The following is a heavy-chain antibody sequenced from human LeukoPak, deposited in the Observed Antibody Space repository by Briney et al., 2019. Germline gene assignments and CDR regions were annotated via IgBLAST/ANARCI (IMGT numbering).Heavy chain of an antibody. D-gene: IGHD3-22*01. CDR1: GGSFRGYY. J-gene: IGHJ4*02. CDR2: INHSGST. CDR3: ASLTMIVVP. Sequence: SETLSLTCAVYGGSFRGYYWSWIRQPPGKGLEWIGEINHSGSTNYNPSLKSRVTISVDTSKNQFSLRLSSVTAADTAVYYCASLTMIVVPWGQGTLVTVFS. V-gene: IGHV4-34*01.